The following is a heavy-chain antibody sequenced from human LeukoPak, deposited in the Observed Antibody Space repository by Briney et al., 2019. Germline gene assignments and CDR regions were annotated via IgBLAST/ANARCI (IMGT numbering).Heavy chain of an antibody. Sequence: GGSLRLSCVASRFTYSSYSMNWVRQAPGKGLEWISYIGIDSGNTNYADSVKGRFTISGDKAKNSLYLQMNSLRVEDTAVYYCARDYKYAFDNWGQGTLVTVSS. CDR2: IGIDSGNT. J-gene: IGHJ4*02. V-gene: IGHV3-48*01. D-gene: IGHD5-24*01. CDR3: ARDYKYAFDN. CDR1: RFTYSSYS.